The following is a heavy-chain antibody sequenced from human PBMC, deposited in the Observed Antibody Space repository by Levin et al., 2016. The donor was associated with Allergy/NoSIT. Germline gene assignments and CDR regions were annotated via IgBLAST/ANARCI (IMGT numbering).Heavy chain of an antibody. V-gene: IGHV3-23*01. CDR2: ISGSGGTT. CDR1: GFTFSSYV. CDR3: AKNDYEGHWSFDL. Sequence: GESLKISCAASGFTFSSYVMSWVRQAPGKGLEWVSGISGSGGTTYYADSVKGRFTISRDNSKNTLYLQVNSLRAEDTAFYYCAKNDYEGHWSFDLWGRGTLVTVSS. J-gene: IGHJ2*01. D-gene: IGHD4-17*01.